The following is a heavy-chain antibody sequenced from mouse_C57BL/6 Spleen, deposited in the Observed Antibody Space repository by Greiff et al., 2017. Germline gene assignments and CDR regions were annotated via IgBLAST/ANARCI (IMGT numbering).Heavy chain of an antibody. Sequence: VQLQQSGAELVRPGASVTLSCKASGYTFTDYEMHWVKQTPVHGLEWIGALDPETGGTAYNQQYKGKSILTAVKSSSTAYMELRGLTSEDSAVYYCTRYYGGGFDYWGQGTTLTVSS. CDR1: GYTFTDYE. V-gene: IGHV1-15*01. J-gene: IGHJ2*01. CDR3: TRYYGGGFDY. CDR2: LDPETGGT. D-gene: IGHD1-2*01.